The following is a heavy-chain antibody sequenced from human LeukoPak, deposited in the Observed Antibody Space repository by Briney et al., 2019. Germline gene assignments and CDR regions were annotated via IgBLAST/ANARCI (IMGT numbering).Heavy chain of an antibody. J-gene: IGHJ6*02. Sequence: SVTVSFTASGGTFSSYAISWVRQAPGQGLEWMGRIIPFLGIANYAQKFQGRVTITADKSTSTAYMELSSLRSEDTAVYYCARAMDTAMAPANRLGYYYGMDVWGQGTTVTVSS. D-gene: IGHD5-18*01. CDR1: GGTFSSYA. CDR3: ARAMDTAMAPANRLGYYYGMDV. V-gene: IGHV1-69*04. CDR2: IIPFLGIA.